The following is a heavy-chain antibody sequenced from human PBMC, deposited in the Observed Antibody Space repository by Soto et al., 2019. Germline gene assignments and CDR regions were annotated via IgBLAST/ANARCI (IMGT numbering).Heavy chain of an antibody. V-gene: IGHV4-31*03. J-gene: IGHJ4*02. CDR1: GGSISSGGYY. CDR2: IYYSGST. D-gene: IGHD4-17*01. Sequence: QVQLQESGPGLVKPSQTLSLTCTVSGGSISSGGYYWSWIRQHPGKGLEWIGYIYYSGSTYYNPPLKSRVTISVDTSKSQFSLKLSSVTAADTAVYYCARRDYGDYSRFDYWGQGTLVTVSS. CDR3: ARRDYGDYSRFDY.